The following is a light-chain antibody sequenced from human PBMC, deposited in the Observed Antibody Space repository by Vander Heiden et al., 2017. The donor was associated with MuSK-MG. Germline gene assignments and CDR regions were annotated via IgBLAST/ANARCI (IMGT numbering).Light chain of an antibody. Sequence: DIQLTQSPSFLSASVGDRVTISCRASQDISSYLAWYQQKPGKAPKLLIYAASTLHSGVPSRFSGSGYGTEFTLTISSRQPEDFASYYCQQLNSYLPITFGQGTPLEI. J-gene: IGKJ5*01. CDR1: QDISSY. CDR3: QQLNSYLPIT. V-gene: IGKV1-9*01. CDR2: AAS.